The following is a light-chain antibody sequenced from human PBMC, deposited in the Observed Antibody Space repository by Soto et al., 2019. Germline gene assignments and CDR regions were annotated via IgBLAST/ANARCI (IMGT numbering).Light chain of an antibody. J-gene: IGLJ2*01. V-gene: IGLV2-14*01. CDR3: SLYTSTTFVT. Sequence: QSALTQPASVSGSPGQSITISCTGTSSDIGDSNYVSWYQQHPGKAPKLVVFDVTDRPSGVSIRFSGSKSGNTASLTISGLQAEDEADYYCSLYTSTTFVTFGGGTQLTVL. CDR1: SSDIGDSNY. CDR2: DVT.